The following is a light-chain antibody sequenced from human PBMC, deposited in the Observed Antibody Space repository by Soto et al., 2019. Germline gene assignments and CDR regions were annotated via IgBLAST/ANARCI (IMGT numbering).Light chain of an antibody. V-gene: IGKV2-30*01. Sequence: DVVMTQSPFSLSVTLGQPASISCRSSQSVVYDGTTSLNWIHQRPGQSPRRLIYRVSDRDSGVPDRFSGSGSGTDFTLKISRVEAEDVGVYYCMQSTHWPYTFGQGTKLEIK. CDR2: RVS. J-gene: IGKJ2*01. CDR3: MQSTHWPYT. CDR1: QSVVYDGTTS.